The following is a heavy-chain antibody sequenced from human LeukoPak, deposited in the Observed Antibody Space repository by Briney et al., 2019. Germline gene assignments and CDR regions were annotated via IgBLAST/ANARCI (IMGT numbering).Heavy chain of an antibody. Sequence: GGSLRLSCAASGFTFSSYGMSWVRQAPGKGLEWVSTISGSGGSTYYADSVKGRFTISRDNSKNTLYLQMNSLRTEDTAVYYSASSRGSWPDYFDYWGQGTLVTVSS. CDR1: GFTFSSYG. J-gene: IGHJ4*02. V-gene: IGHV3-23*01. D-gene: IGHD6-13*01. CDR3: ASSRGSWPDYFDY. CDR2: ISGSGGST.